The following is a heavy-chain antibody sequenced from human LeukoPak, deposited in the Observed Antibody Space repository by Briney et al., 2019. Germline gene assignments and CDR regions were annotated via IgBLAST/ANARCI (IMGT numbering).Heavy chain of an antibody. CDR2: IYTSGST. V-gene: IGHV4-4*07. J-gene: IGHJ6*02. Sequence: SETLSLTCTVSGVSISTYYWSWIRQPAGKGLEWIGRIYTSGSTNYNPSLKSRVTISVDTSKNQFSLKLSSVTAADTAVYYCARGRPGYYDILTAPYTRPRFPMDVWGQGTTVTVSS. CDR3: ARGRPGYYDILTAPYTRPRFPMDV. CDR1: GVSISTYY. D-gene: IGHD3-9*01.